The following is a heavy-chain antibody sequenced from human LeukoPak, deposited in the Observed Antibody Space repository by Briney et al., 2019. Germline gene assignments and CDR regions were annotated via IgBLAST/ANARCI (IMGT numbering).Heavy chain of an antibody. CDR2: ISSSSSYI. Sequence: GRSPRPSCAASVFTSTSDSMNWVRQAPRKGREWVSSISSSSSYIYYADSVKGRFTISRDNAKNSLYLQMNSLRAEDTAVYYCARDRSSGGSCYSHWGQGTLVTVSS. J-gene: IGHJ4*02. D-gene: IGHD2-15*01. CDR1: VFTSTSDS. CDR3: ARDRSSGGSCYSH. V-gene: IGHV3-21*01.